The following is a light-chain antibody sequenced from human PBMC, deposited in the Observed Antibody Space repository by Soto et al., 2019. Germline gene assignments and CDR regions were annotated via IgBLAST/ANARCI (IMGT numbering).Light chain of an antibody. CDR3: CSYAGSSNPYV. V-gene: IGLV2-23*01. J-gene: IGLJ1*01. CDR1: SSDVGSYNL. CDR2: EGS. Sequence: QSVLTQPASVSGSPGQSITISCTGTSSDVGSYNLVSWYQQHPGKAPKLMIYEGSKRPSGVSNRFSGSKSGNTASLTISGLQAEDEADYYCCSYAGSSNPYVFGNGTKVTVL.